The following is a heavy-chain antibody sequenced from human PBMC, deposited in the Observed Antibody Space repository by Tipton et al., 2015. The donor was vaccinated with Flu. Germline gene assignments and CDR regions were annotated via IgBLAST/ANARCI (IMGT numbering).Heavy chain of an antibody. V-gene: IGHV4-38-2*02. J-gene: IGHJ4*02. CDR1: GDSISSDYY. Sequence: TLSLTCTISGDSISSDYYWGWIRQPPGKGLEWIANIYYSGSTNYNPSLKSRVTISVDTSKNQFSLKLSSVTAADTAVYYCARTVYDYVWGSYRPFDYWGQGTLVTVSS. CDR2: IYYSGST. D-gene: IGHD3-16*02. CDR3: ARTVYDYVWGSYRPFDY.